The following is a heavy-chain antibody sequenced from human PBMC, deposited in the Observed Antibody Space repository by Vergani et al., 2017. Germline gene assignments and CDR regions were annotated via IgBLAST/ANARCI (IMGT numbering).Heavy chain of an antibody. Sequence: QVQLVQSGAEVKKPGASVKVSCKASGYTFTGYYMHWVRQAPGQGLEWMGWINPNSGGTNYAQKFQGRVTMTRDTSISTAYMGLGRLRSDDTAVYYCASDYGPQYSNGYDGNWFDPWGQGTLVTVSS. CDR2: INPNSGGT. CDR3: ASDYGPQYSNGYDGNWFDP. J-gene: IGHJ5*01. D-gene: IGHD3-22*01. CDR1: GYTFTGYY. V-gene: IGHV1-2*02.